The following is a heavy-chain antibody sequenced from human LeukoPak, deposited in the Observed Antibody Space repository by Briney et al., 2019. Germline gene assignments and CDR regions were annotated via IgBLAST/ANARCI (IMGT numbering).Heavy chain of an antibody. J-gene: IGHJ4*03. CDR2: ISGSGGST. CDR1: GFTFSSYA. V-gene: IGHV3-23*01. D-gene: IGHD3-10*01. CDR3: AKVPPLWFGELLVFDY. Sequence: GGSLRLSCAASGFTFSSYAMSWVRQAPGKRLEWVSAISGSGGSTYYADSVKGRFTISRDNSKDTLYLQMNSLRAEDTAVYYCAKVPPLWFGELLVFDYWGQGTMVTVSS.